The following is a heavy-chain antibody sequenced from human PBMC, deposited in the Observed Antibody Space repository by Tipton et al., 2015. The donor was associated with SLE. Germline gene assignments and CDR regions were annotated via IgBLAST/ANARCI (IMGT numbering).Heavy chain of an antibody. D-gene: IGHD6-13*01. CDR1: GFIVNNNY. CDR2: IFGGDST. J-gene: IGHJ4*02. CDR3: ARHDAAADHIDH. V-gene: IGHV3-66*04. Sequence: SLRLSCEASGFIVNNNYMSWVRQAPGKGLEWVSPIFGGDSTYYADSVKGRFAISRDNSKNRLYLHMNSLRAEDTAIYYCARHDAAADHIDHWGQGALVTVSS.